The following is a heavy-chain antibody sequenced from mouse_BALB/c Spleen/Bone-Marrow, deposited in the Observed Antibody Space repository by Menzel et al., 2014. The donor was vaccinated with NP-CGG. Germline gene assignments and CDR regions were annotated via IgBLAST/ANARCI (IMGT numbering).Heavy chain of an antibody. D-gene: IGHD1-1*01. J-gene: IGHJ2*01. CDR2: INPTRGYT. CDR1: GYTFTSFT. Sequence: QAQLQQSAPELARPGASVKMSCKASGYTFTSFTIQWIKQRPGQGLEWIGYINPTRGYTDYNQKFKDRTTLTADKSSSTTYMQLTSLTSEDSAVYYCAREATYYAYFDYWGQGTALAVSS. CDR3: AREATYYAYFDY. V-gene: IGHV1-4*02.